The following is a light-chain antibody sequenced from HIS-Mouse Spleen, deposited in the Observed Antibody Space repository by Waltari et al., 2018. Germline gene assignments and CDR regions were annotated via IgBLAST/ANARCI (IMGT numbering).Light chain of an antibody. V-gene: IGLV3-10*01. CDR2: EDS. J-gene: IGLJ2*01. Sequence: SYELTQPPSVSVSPGQTARIPCSGDALPKNYAYWYQQKSGQAPVLVIHEDSKRPSGIPEGFSGSSSGTMATLTISGAQVEDEADYYCYSTDSSGNHRVFGGGTKLTVL. CDR1: ALPKNY. CDR3: YSTDSSGNHRV.